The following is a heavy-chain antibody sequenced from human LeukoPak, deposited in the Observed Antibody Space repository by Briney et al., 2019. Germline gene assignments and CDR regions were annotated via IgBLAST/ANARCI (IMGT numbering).Heavy chain of an antibody. CDR2: FDPEDGET. CDR1: GYTLTELS. Sequence: ASVTVSCKVSGYTLTELSMHWVRQAPGKGLEWMGGFDPEDGETIYAQKFQGRVTMTEDTSTDTAYMELSSLRSEDTAVYYCATDRVTGDLDLFDYWGQGTLVTVSS. CDR3: ATDRVTGDLDLFDY. V-gene: IGHV1-24*01. D-gene: IGHD7-27*01. J-gene: IGHJ4*02.